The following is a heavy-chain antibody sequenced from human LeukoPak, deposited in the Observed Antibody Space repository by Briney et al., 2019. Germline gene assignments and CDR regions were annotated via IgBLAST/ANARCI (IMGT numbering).Heavy chain of an antibody. CDR1: GFTVSSNY. CDR2: IYSGGST. V-gene: IGHV3-53*01. Sequence: GGSLRLSCAASGFTVSSNYMSWVRHAPRKGLEWVSIIYSGGSTFYSDSVKVRFTISRDNSRNTLYLEMNSLKVEDTAIYYCATYRQVLLPFESWGQGTLVTVSS. J-gene: IGHJ4*02. D-gene: IGHD2-8*02. CDR3: ATYRQVLLPFES.